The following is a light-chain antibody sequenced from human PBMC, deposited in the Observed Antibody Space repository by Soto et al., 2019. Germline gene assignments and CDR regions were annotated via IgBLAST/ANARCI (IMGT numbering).Light chain of an antibody. CDR1: NIGSYS. J-gene: IGLJ2*01. CDR3: QVWDRSSDHVV. CDR2: DDS. Sequence: SYELTQPPSVSVGPGQTASLTCGGNNIGSYSVHWYQQKPGQAPVLVVYDDSDRPSGIPERFSGSNSAKTATLTISRVEAGDEADYYCQVWDRSSDHVVFGGGTQLTVL. V-gene: IGLV3-21*02.